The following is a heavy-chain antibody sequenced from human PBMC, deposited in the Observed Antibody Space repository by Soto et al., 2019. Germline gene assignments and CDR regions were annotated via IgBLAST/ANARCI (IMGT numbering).Heavy chain of an antibody. V-gene: IGHV1-2*02. CDR2: INAHSGGT. Sequence: ASVKVSCKASGFSFTGYYIHWPRQAPGQGLEWMGWINAHSGGTEYAQKFQGRVTLTRDTSIATAYLTLTSLTSDDTALYYCAKDLTRQLAYWLDPWGQGTQVTVSS. CDR3: AKDLTRQLAYWLDP. D-gene: IGHD6-6*01. J-gene: IGHJ5*02. CDR1: GFSFTGYY.